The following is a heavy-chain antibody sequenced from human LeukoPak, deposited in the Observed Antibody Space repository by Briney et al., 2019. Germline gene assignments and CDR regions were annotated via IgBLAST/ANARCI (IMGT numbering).Heavy chain of an antibody. Sequence: SQTLSLTCTVSGGSISSGSYYWSWIRQPAGKGLEWIGRIYTSGSTNYNPSLKSRVTISVDTSKNQFSLKLSSVTAADTAVYYCARVAANQMSTRGYSYADWGQGTLVTVSS. CDR2: IYTSGST. J-gene: IGHJ1*01. D-gene: IGHD5-18*01. CDR1: GGSISSGSYY. V-gene: IGHV4-61*02. CDR3: ARVAANQMSTRGYSYAD.